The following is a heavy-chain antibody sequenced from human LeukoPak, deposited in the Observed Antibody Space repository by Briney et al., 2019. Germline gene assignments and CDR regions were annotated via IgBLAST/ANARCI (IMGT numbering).Heavy chain of an antibody. CDR2: IYHSGST. J-gene: IGHJ4*02. V-gene: IGHV4-38-2*02. CDR3: ARGGTGQQLVRGPFRY. D-gene: IGHD6-13*01. CDR1: GYSISSGYY. Sequence: PSETLSLTCTVSGYSISSGYYWGWIRQPPGKGLEWIGSIYHSGSTYYNPSLKSRVTISVDTSKNQFSLKLSSVTAADTAVYYCARGGTGQQLVRGPFRYWGQGTLVTVSS.